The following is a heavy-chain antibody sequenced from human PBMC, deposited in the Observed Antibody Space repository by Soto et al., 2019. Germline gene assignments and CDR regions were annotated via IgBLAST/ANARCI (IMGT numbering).Heavy chain of an antibody. CDR2: INAGNGNT. J-gene: IGHJ4*02. CDR1: GYTFTSYA. CDR3: ARDPSTYYDILTGYETMYYFDY. Sequence: ASVKVSCKASGYTFTSYAMHWVRQAPGQRLEWMGWINAGNGNTKYSQKFQGRVTITRDTSASTAYMELSSLRSEDTAVYYCARDPSTYYDILTGYETMYYFDYWGQGTLVTVSS. D-gene: IGHD3-9*01. V-gene: IGHV1-3*01.